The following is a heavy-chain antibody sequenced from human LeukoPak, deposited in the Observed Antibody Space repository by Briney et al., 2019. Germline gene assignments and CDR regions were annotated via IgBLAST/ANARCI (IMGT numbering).Heavy chain of an antibody. CDR1: GFTFSNYV. D-gene: IGHD2-8*02. J-gene: IGHJ3*02. CDR2: ISYDGSKK. CDR3: ARGSVPVVAMNAFHI. Sequence: GGSLRLSCAASGFTFSNYVIHWVRQAPGKGLEWVAVISYDGSKKYYADSVKGRFTISRDNSKNTLYLQMNSLRAEDTAVYYCARGSVPVVAMNAFHIWGQGTMVTVSS. V-gene: IGHV3-30-3*01.